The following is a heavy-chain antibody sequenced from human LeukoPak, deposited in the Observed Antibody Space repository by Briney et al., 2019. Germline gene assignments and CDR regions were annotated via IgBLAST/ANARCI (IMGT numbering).Heavy chain of an antibody. CDR1: GFTFSSRG. J-gene: IGHJ5*02. Sequence: GGSLRLSCATSGFTFSSRGMHWVRQAPGKGLEWVAFIRYDGSEKDYADPVKGRFTISRDNSKNTLYLQMNSLRAEDTAVYYCAISAYYYDSSGYAWGQGTLVTVSS. CDR3: AISAYYYDSSGYA. CDR2: IRYDGSEK. V-gene: IGHV3-30*02. D-gene: IGHD3-22*01.